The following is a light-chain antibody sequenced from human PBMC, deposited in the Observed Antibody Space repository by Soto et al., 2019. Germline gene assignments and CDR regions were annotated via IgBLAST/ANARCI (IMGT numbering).Light chain of an antibody. CDR2: LGS. CDR3: MQGLPIPIT. Sequence: DCVMTQSPLSLAVTPGEPAAISCRSNQSLLHSNGKNYLDWFLQKPGQSPQVLINLGSNRASGVPDRFGGSGLGTDFTLKISRVEAEDVGVYYCMQGLPIPITFGRGTRLEIK. J-gene: IGKJ5*01. CDR1: QSLLHSNGKNY. V-gene: IGKV2-28*01.